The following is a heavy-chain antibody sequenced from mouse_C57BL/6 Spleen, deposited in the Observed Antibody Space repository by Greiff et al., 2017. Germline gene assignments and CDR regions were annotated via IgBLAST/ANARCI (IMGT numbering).Heavy chain of an antibody. CDR2: INPSTGGA. V-gene: IGHV1-53*01. D-gene: IGHD1-1*01. J-gene: IGHJ2*01. CDR1: GYTFTSYW. Sequence: VQLQPPGTDLVKPGASVKLCCKASGYTFTSYWMHWVKQRPGQGLEWIGNINPSTGGANYNEKFKSKATLTVDKSSSTAYMELSSLTSEDSAVYYCATTVVATDFDYWGEGTTHTVSS. CDR3: ATTVVATDFDY.